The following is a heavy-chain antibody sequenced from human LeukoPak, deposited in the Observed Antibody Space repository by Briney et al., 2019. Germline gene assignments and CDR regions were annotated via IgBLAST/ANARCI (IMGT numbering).Heavy chain of an antibody. V-gene: IGHV3-23*01. CDR2: ISGSGGST. CDR1: GFTFSSYA. D-gene: IGHD3-3*01. CDR3: AKDKFWSGYFDY. Sequence: GGSLRLSCAASGFTFSSYAMSWVRQAPGKGLEWVSAISGSGGSTYYADSAKGRFTISRDNSKNTLYLQMNSLRAEDTAVYYCAKDKFWSGYFDYWGQGTLVTVSS. J-gene: IGHJ4*02.